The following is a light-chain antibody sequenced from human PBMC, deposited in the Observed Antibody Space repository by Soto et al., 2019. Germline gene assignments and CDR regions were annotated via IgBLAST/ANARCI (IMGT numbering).Light chain of an antibody. J-gene: IGKJ2*01. CDR2: DAS. CDR3: QPYNSYPYT. V-gene: IGKV1-5*01. CDR1: PSISSW. Sequence: DIQMTQSPSTLSASVGDRVTITCRASPSISSWLAWYQQKPGKAPKLLIYDASSLESGATSRFSGSGSGTDFTLTISSLQPDDFATYYCQPYNSYPYTVGKGTKLEIK.